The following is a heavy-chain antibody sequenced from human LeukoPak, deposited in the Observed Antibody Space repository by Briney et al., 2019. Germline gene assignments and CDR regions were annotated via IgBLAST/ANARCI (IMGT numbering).Heavy chain of an antibody. V-gene: IGHV3-30*18. CDR3: AKDTGGRYESSGYYSDAFDI. CDR1: GFTISNYG. J-gene: IGHJ3*02. Sequence: GGSLRLSCAASGFTISNYGMHGVRQAPGKGLEWVAVISYDGSNKYYADSVKGRFTISRDNSANTLYLQMNSLRVEDTAVYYCAKDTGGRYESSGYYSDAFDIWGQGTMVTVSS. D-gene: IGHD3-22*01. CDR2: ISYDGSNK.